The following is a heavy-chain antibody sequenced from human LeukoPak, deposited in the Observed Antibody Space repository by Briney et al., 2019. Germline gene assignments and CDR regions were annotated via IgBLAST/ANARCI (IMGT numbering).Heavy chain of an antibody. CDR1: GGTFNNYA. CDR3: ARDLGKGNLGDS. Sequence: SVKVSCKASGGTFNNYAISWVRQAPGQGLEWMGGIIPVFGTAHYGQNFQGRVTITTDEFTSTVYMELIRLRSEDTAVYYCARDLGKGNLGDSWGQGTLVTVSS. V-gene: IGHV1-69*05. J-gene: IGHJ5*02. D-gene: IGHD2-21*01. CDR2: IIPVFGTA.